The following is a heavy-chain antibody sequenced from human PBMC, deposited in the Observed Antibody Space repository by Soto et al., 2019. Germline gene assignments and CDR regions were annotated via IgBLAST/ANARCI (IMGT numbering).Heavy chain of an antibody. V-gene: IGHV1-69*12. Sequence: QVQLLQSGAEVKKPGSSVRVSCEASGGTFRTYAISWVRQAPGQGLEWMGEIIPIVGTVNYAQKFQGRVTITADDSTTTVNMDLRSLRSEDTAVYYCAKGAVAGTPTSYYYYGMDVWGQGTTVTVSS. CDR3: AKGAVAGTPTSYYYYGMDV. CDR2: IIPIVGTV. J-gene: IGHJ6*02. D-gene: IGHD6-19*01. CDR1: GGTFRTYA.